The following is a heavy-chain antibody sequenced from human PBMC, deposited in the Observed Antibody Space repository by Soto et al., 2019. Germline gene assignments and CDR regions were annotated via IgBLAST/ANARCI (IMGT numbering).Heavy chain of an antibody. D-gene: IGHD3-10*01. CDR2: VSGSGGST. Sequence: GGSLRLSCATFGFTFSSYAMSWVRQAPGKGLEWVSAVSGSGGSTYYADSVRGRFTVSRDNSKNTLYLQMKSLRVEDTAVYYCAKDQGYYYGSGSNRWFDPWGQGTLVTVSS. CDR3: AKDQGYYYGSGSNRWFDP. CDR1: GFTFSSYA. J-gene: IGHJ5*02. V-gene: IGHV3-23*01.